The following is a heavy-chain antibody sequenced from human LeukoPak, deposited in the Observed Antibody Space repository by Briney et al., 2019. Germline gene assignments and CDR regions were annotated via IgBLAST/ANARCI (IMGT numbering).Heavy chain of an antibody. CDR3: TTSYINYRPFDN. D-gene: IGHD4-11*01. CDR2: ISSSSNYI. Sequence: PGGSLRLSCAASGLTVYSMHWVRQAPGKGLEWVCSISSSSNYIYCADSVEGRFTISRDNAKNSLFLQVSSLRAEDTAVYYCTTSYINYRPFDNWGQGTLVTVSS. V-gene: IGHV3-21*01. J-gene: IGHJ4*02. CDR1: GLTVYS.